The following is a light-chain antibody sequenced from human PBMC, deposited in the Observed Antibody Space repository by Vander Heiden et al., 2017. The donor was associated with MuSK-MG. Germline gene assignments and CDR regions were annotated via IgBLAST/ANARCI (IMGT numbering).Light chain of an antibody. J-gene: IGKJ2*03. CDR2: GAY. CDR3: QRNSRLYS. Sequence: DIQMTQSPSTLSASVADRVTITCRASPGTSDWLAWYQQKPGKAPKLLIDGAYILESGVPARFSGSGSGTEFSLTSSSLQPDDFATYYCQRNSRLYSFGQGTRLEIK. V-gene: IGKV1-5*01. CDR1: PGTSDW.